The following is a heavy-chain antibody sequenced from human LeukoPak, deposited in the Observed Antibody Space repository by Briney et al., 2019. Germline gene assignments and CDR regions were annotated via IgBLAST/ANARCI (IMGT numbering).Heavy chain of an antibody. J-gene: IGHJ5*02. CDR2: ISAYNGNT. V-gene: IGHV1-18*01. CDR3: ARDNSVRDEAWWFNP. D-gene: IGHD5-24*01. Sequence: ASVKVSCKASGYTFTSYGISWVRQAPGQGLEWMGWISAYNGNTNYAQKLQGRVTLTRDMSTSTDYLELSSLRSEDTAVYYCARDNSVRDEAWWFNPWGEGALVTVSS. CDR1: GYTFTSYG.